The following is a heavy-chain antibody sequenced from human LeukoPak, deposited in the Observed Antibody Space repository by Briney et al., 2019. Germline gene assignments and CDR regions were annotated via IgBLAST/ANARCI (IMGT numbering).Heavy chain of an antibody. CDR1: GYTFTSYD. Sequence: ASVKVSCKASGYTFTSYDINWVRQATGQGLEWMGWMNPNSGNTGYAQKFQGRVTMTRNTSISTAYMELSSLRSEDTAVYYCASVVVPDNHFDYWGQGTLVTVSS. D-gene: IGHD2-2*01. V-gene: IGHV1-8*01. J-gene: IGHJ4*02. CDR2: MNPNSGNT. CDR3: ASVVVPDNHFDY.